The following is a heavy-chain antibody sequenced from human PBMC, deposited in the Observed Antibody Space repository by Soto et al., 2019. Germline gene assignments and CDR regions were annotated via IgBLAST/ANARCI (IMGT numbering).Heavy chain of an antibody. J-gene: IGHJ4*02. V-gene: IGHV4-59*08. CDR2: IYYSGST. CDR3: ARQGYDFWSGPSGYYFDY. Sequence: SETLSLTCTVSGGSISSYYWSWIRQPPGKGLEWIGYIYYSGSTNYNPSLKSRVTISVDTSKNQFSLKLSSVTAADTAVYYCARQGYDFWSGPSGYYFDYWGQGTLVTVSS. D-gene: IGHD3-3*01. CDR1: GGSISSYY.